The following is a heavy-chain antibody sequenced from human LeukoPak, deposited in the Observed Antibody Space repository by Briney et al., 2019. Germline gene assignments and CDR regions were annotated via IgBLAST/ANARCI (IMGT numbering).Heavy chain of an antibody. CDR1: GGSFSGYY. CDR3: ARGQYRRDY. D-gene: IGHD2-2*01. CDR2: INHSGST. Sequence: PSETLSLTCAVYGGSFSGYYWSWIRQPPGKGLGWIGEINHSGSTNYNPSLKSQVTISVDTSKNQFSLKLSSVTAADTGVYYCARGQYRRDYWGQGTLVTVSS. V-gene: IGHV4-34*01. J-gene: IGHJ4*02.